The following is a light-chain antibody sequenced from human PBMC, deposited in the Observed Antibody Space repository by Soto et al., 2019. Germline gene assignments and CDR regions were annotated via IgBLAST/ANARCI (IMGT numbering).Light chain of an antibody. CDR3: CAYAGSSHVV. CDR2: DVS. V-gene: IGLV2-11*01. Sequence: QSALTQPRSVSGSPGQSVTISCTGTSSDVGGYNYVSWYQQHPGKAPKLMIYDVSKRPSGVPDRFSGSKSVNTSSLTISGLMAEDEADDDCCAYAGSSHVVFGGGTKLTVL. J-gene: IGLJ2*01. CDR1: SSDVGGYNY.